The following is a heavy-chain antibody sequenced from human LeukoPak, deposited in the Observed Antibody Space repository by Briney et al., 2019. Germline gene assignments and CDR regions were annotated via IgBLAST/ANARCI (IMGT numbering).Heavy chain of an antibody. J-gene: IGHJ4*02. CDR2: INPTSGAT. V-gene: IGHV1-2*02. Sequence: ASVKVSYKASGYTFTGYYIHWVRQAPGQGLEWMGWINPTSGATNRAQKFQARVTMTRNTSISTGYMEVTRLTSDDTAVYYCARGLINYSFDYWGQGTLVTVSS. CDR1: GYTFTGYY. D-gene: IGHD1-20*01. CDR3: ARGLINYSFDY.